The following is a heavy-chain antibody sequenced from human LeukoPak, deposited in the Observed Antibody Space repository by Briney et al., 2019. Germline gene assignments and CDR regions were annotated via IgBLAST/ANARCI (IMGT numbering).Heavy chain of an antibody. V-gene: IGHV3-48*04. CDR3: ARDERWLAFDY. D-gene: IGHD6-19*01. CDR1: GFTFSSYS. Sequence: GGSLRLSCAASGFTFSSYSMNWVRQAPGKGLEWVSYISSSSSTIYYADSVKGRFTISRDNAKNSLYLQMNSLRAEDTAVYHCARDERWLAFDYWGQGTLVTVSS. J-gene: IGHJ4*02. CDR2: ISSSSSTI.